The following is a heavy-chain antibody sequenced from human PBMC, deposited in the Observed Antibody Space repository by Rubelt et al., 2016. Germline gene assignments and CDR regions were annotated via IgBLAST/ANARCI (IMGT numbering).Heavy chain of an antibody. CDR2: IRPNSSDT. V-gene: IGHV1-2*06. Sequence: QVQLVQSGAEVKKPGASVRVSCKGQGLEWMGRIRPNSSDTNYAQNFQCRVPMTRDTSITTAYMELSSLRSDATAVYYCASESVSYADYWGQGTLVTVSS. D-gene: IGHD1-26*01. J-gene: IGHJ4*02. CDR3: ASESVSYADY.